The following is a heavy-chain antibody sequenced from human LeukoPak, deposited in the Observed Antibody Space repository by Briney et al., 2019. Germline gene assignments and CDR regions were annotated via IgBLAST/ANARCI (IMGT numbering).Heavy chain of an antibody. CDR3: ARARITMVRGVIWWFDP. D-gene: IGHD3-10*01. CDR2: INHSGST. CDR1: GGSFSGYY. J-gene: IGHJ5*02. V-gene: IGHV4-34*01. Sequence: SETLSLTCAVYGGSFSGYYWSWIRQPPGKGLEWVGEINHSGSTNYNPSLKRGVTISVDTSKNHFSLKLSSVTAADTAVYYCARARITMVRGVIWWFDPWGQGTLVTVSS.